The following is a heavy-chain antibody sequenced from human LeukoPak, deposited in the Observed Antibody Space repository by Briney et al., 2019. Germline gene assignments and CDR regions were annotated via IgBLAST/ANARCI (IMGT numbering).Heavy chain of an antibody. CDR1: GFTSSIYW. CDR3: VKDYYVA. D-gene: IGHD3-10*02. CDR2: IKQDGSEK. V-gene: IGHV3-7*03. J-gene: IGHJ5*02. Sequence: PGGSLRLSCAASGFTSSIYWMSWVRQAPGKELEWVANIKQDGSEKYYVGSVKGRFTISRDNSKNTVYLQMNSLRAEDTAVYYCVKDYYVAWGQGTLVTVSS.